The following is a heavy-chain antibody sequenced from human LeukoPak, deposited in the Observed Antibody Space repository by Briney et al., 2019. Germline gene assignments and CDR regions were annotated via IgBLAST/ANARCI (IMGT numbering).Heavy chain of an antibody. CDR3: ARNGGRSSGWYDY. D-gene: IGHD6-19*01. Sequence: SETLSLTCTVSGGSISSYYWSWIRQPPGKGLEWIGYIYYSGSTNYNPSLKSRVTISVDTSKNQFSLKLSSVTAADTAVYYCARNGGRSSGWYDYWGQGTLVTVSS. V-gene: IGHV4-59*12. CDR2: IYYSGST. J-gene: IGHJ4*02. CDR1: GGSISSYY.